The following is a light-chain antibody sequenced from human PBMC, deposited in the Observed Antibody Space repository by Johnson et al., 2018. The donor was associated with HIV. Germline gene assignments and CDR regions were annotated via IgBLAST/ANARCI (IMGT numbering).Light chain of an antibody. CDR2: ENN. Sequence: QSVLTQPPSVSAAPGQKVTISCSGSSSNIGNNYVSWYQQVPGTAPKLLIHENNMRPSGIPDRLSGSKSGTSATLGIAGLQTGDEADYYCGTWDNSLSTGAVFGTGTKVTVL. CDR3: GTWDNSLSTGAV. CDR1: SSNIGNNY. V-gene: IGLV1-51*02. J-gene: IGLJ1*01.